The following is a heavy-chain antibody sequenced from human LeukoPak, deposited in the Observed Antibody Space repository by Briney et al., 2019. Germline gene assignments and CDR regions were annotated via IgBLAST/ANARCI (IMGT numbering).Heavy chain of an antibody. J-gene: IGHJ4*01. V-gene: IGHV3-48*01. D-gene: IGHD5-12*01. CDR1: GFSFTSYA. CDR2: ITGTSTTF. CDR3: ARSLSGYDPLSAF. Sequence: PGGSLRLSCEVSGFSFTSYAMKWVRQVPGKGLEWIAYITGTSTTFYYADSVKGRFTISRDNARNSLYLQMNSLTVEDTAVYYCARSLSGYDPLSAFWGHGTRVTVS.